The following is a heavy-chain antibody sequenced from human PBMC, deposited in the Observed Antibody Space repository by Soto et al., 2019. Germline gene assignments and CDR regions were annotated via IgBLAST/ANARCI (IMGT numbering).Heavy chain of an antibody. Sequence: QVQLVESGGGVVQPGRSLRLSCATSGFTFSEQGIHWVRQAPGKGLEWVAFMWPDGSGEVYVDSVRGRFTISRDNAKSTVFLQMDSLRDEDTAVYYCVRECEFGEWNFDYGGQGTLVTVSS. CDR3: VRECEFGEWNFDY. CDR2: MWPDGSGE. V-gene: IGHV3-33*01. D-gene: IGHD3-10*01. CDR1: GFTFSEQG. J-gene: IGHJ4*02.